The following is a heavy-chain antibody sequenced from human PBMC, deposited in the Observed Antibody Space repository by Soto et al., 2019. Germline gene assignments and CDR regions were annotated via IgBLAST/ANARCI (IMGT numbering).Heavy chain of an antibody. CDR1: SGSSINYY. J-gene: IGHJ3*01. CDR2: IYYSGST. Sequence: QVQLQESGPGLVKPSETLSLTCTVSSGSSINYYWSWIRQPPGKGLEWSGFIYYSGSTNYNSFLKGRVTMAVDMSRQQLSLNLTSVTAADTAVYYCAGRLTLAPTTGEAFDPWGQGTMVTVSS. CDR3: AGRLTLAPTTGEAFDP. V-gene: IGHV4-59*01. D-gene: IGHD1-26*01.